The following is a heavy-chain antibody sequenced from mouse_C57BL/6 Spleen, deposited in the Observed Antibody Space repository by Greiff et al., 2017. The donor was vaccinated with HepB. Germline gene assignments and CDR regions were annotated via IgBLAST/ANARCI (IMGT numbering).Heavy chain of an antibody. CDR2: ISSGSSTI. V-gene: IGHV5-17*01. J-gene: IGHJ3*01. D-gene: IGHD1-3*01. Sequence: EVKLMESGGGLVKPGGSLKLSCAASGFTFSDYGMHWVRQAPEKGLEWVAYISSGSSTIYYADTVKGRFTISRDNAKNTLFLQMTSLRSEDTAMYYCAVAPHLTYWGQGTLVTVSA. CDR1: GFTFSDYG. CDR3: AVAPHLTY.